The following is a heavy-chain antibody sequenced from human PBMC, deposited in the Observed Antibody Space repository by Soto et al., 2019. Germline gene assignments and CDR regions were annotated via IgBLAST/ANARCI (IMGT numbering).Heavy chain of an antibody. V-gene: IGHV2-5*01. Sequence: QITLKGSGPTLVKPTQTLTLTCTLSGISLSTSGVGLGWIRQTPGKALKWLALVYWNDKKHYSPSLKSRPTITKDTSKNQAILTMTNMDPVDTATYYCARGLATLPVFAYDIWGQGTVVTVSS. CDR2: VYWNDKK. D-gene: IGHD1-1*01. CDR1: GISLSTSGVG. J-gene: IGHJ3*02. CDR3: ARGLATLPVFAYDI.